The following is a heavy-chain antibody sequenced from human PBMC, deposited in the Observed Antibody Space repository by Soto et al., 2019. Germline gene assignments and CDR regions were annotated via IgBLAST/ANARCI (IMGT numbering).Heavy chain of an antibody. Sequence: GGSLRLSCAASGFTFSSYAMSWVRQAPGKGLEWVSAISGSGGSTYYADSVKGRFTISRDNSKNTLYLQMNNLRAEDTAVYYCAKDTPLMYSSGWYGPGVYYYGMDVWGQGTTVTVSS. J-gene: IGHJ6*02. CDR2: ISGSGGST. CDR3: AKDTPLMYSSGWYGPGVYYYGMDV. D-gene: IGHD6-19*01. CDR1: GFTFSSYA. V-gene: IGHV3-23*01.